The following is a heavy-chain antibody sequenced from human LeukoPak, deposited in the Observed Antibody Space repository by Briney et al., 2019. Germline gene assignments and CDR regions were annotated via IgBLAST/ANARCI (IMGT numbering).Heavy chain of an antibody. V-gene: IGHV3-30*02. CDR3: AGEVRDCSGGSCYQTDDY. D-gene: IGHD2-15*01. Sequence: GGSLRLSCAASGFTFSSYGMHWVRQAPGKGLEWVAFIRYDGSNKYYADSVKGRFTISRDNSKNTLYLQMNSLRAEDTAVYYCAGEVRDCSGGSCYQTDDYWGQGTLVTVSS. J-gene: IGHJ4*02. CDR2: IRYDGSNK. CDR1: GFTFSSYG.